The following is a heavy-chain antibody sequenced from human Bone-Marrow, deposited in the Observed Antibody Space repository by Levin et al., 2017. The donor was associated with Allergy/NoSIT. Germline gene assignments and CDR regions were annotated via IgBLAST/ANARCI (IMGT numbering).Heavy chain of an antibody. V-gene: IGHV3-9*01. CDR1: GFRFDDYA. CDR2: ISWNGAKI. Sequence: GGSLRLSCVGSGFRFDDYAMYWVRQAPGKGLEWVSGISWNGAKIDYADSVKGRFTISRDNAKNSLYLQMNSLRAEDTALYYCVKGGMWIQTWSYFDHWGPGTLVTVSS. J-gene: IGHJ4*02. D-gene: IGHD5-18*01. CDR3: VKGGMWIQTWSYFDH.